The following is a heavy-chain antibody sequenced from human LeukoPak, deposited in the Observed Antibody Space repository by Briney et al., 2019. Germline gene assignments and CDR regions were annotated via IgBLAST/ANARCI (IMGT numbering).Heavy chain of an antibody. J-gene: IGHJ4*02. V-gene: IGHV1-18*01. CDR3: ARDSGAAPGTLDY. CDR2: TSAYNGNT. CDR1: GYIFTSFG. Sequence: GASVKVSCKASGYIFTSFGISWVRQAPGQGLEWMGWTSAYNGNTNYAQKFQGRVTMTTDTSTSTGYMELRSLRSDDTAVYYCARDSGAAPGTLDYWGQGTLVTVSS. D-gene: IGHD6-13*01.